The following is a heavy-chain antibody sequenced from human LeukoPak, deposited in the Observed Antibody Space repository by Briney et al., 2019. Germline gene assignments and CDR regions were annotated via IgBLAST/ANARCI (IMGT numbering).Heavy chain of an antibody. J-gene: IGHJ5*02. D-gene: IGHD6-13*01. V-gene: IGHV1-69*02. CDR1: GGTFSSYT. CDR3: ARAPGMAAAGTSLGQGSLDP. Sequence: SVKVSCKASGGTFSSYTISWVRQAPGQGLEWMGRIIPILGIANYAQKFQGRVTITADKSTSTAYMELSSLRSEDTAVYYCARAPGMAAAGTSLGQGSLDPWGQGTLITVSS. CDR2: IIPILGIA.